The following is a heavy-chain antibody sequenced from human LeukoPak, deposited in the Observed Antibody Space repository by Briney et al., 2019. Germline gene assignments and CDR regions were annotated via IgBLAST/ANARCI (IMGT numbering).Heavy chain of an antibody. D-gene: IGHD6-13*01. CDR2: IKQDGSEK. J-gene: IGHJ4*02. Sequence: GGSLRLSCAASGFTFSSYAMSWVRQAPGKGLEWVANIKQDGSEKYYVDSVKGRFTISRDNAKNSLYLQMNSLRAEDTAVYYCARDAPYSSSPMGGQGTLVTVSS. V-gene: IGHV3-7*01. CDR3: ARDAPYSSSPM. CDR1: GFTFSSYA.